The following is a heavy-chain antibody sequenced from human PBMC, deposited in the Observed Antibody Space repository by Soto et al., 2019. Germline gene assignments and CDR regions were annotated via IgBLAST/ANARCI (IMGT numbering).Heavy chain of an antibody. D-gene: IGHD3-10*01. V-gene: IGHV1-8*01. CDR1: GYTFTSYD. CDR2: MNPNSGNT. Sequence: ASVKVSCKASGYTFTSYDINWVRQATGQGLEWMGWMNPNSGNTGYAQKFQGRVTMTRNTSISTAYMELSSLRSEDTAVYYCARGHYYGSGSYYGMDVWGQGTTVTVSS. CDR3: ARGHYYGSGSYYGMDV. J-gene: IGHJ6*02.